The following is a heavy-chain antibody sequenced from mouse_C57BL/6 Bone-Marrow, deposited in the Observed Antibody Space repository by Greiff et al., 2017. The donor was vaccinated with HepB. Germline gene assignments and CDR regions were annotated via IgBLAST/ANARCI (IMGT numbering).Heavy chain of an antibody. D-gene: IGHD1-1*01. CDR3: ASSFYYYGSSFFYAMDY. CDR1: GYAFSSSW. V-gene: IGHV1-82*01. Sequence: VKLQQSGPELVKPGASVKISCKASGYAFSSSWMNWVKQRPGKGLEWIGRIYPGDGDTNYNGKFKGKATLTADKSSSTAYMQLSSLTSEDSAVYFCASSFYYYGSSFFYAMDYWGQGTSVTVSS. J-gene: IGHJ4*01. CDR2: IYPGDGDT.